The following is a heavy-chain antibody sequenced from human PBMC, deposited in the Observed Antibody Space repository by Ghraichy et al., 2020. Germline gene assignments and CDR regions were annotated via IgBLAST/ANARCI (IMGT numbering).Heavy chain of an antibody. Sequence: GGSLRLSCAASAFTFRNYWMHWVRQAPGKGLEWVAIINQDANNKHYVDSVKGRFTISRDNAKNSLYLQMDSLRVEDTAVYYCARDSDYIIENWGQGTLVTVSS. J-gene: IGHJ4*02. CDR2: INQDANNK. CDR1: AFTFRNYW. CDR3: ARDSDYIIEN. D-gene: IGHD4-11*01. V-gene: IGHV3-7*01.